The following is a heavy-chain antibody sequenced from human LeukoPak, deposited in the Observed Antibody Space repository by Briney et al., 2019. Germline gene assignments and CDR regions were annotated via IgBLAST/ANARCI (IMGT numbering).Heavy chain of an antibody. CDR2: ISTSGTST. CDR3: AKYTVAHFDY. J-gene: IGHJ4*02. Sequence: GGSLRLSRAASGFTFSNYGMSWVRQAPGKGLEWVSSISTSGTSTYYADSVKGRFTISRDNSKNTLYLQTNSLRVEDTAVYYCAKYTVAHFDYWGQGTLVTVSS. CDR1: GFTFSNYG. V-gene: IGHV3-23*01. D-gene: IGHD4-23*01.